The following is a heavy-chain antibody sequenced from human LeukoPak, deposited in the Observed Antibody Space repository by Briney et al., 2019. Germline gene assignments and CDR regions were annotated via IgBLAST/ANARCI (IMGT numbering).Heavy chain of an antibody. J-gene: IGHJ6*03. CDR3: ARGNACTRTSCYRNNYNYYMDV. Sequence: SETLSLTCAVYGGSFSAYYWSWIRQPPGRGLEWIGEINHSGSTNYNPSLKSRVTISEDTSKNQFSLKVSSVTAADTAVYFCARGNACTRTSCYRNNYNYYMDVRGKGTTVTVSS. V-gene: IGHV4-34*01. CDR2: INHSGST. CDR1: GGSFSAYY. D-gene: IGHD2-2*02.